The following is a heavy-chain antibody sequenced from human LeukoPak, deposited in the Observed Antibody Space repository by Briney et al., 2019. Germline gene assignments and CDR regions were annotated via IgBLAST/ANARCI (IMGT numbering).Heavy chain of an antibody. CDR1: GGTFSSYA. D-gene: IGHD2-15*01. CDR2: IIPIFGTA. V-gene: IGHV1-69*13. Sequence: GASVKVSCKASGGTFSSYAISWVRQAPGQGLEWMGGIIPIFGTANYAQKFQGRVTITADESTSTAYMELSSLRSEDTAVYYCARDFIPPHYTIDRYCSGGSCYGGQNWFDPWGQGTLVTVSS. CDR3: ARDFIPPHYTIDRYCSGGSCYGGQNWFDP. J-gene: IGHJ5*02.